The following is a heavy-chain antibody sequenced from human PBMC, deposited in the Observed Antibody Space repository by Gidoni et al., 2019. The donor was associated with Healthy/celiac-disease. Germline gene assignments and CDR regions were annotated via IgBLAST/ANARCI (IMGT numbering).Heavy chain of an antibody. J-gene: IGHJ1*01. CDR3: ARVTRYCSGGSCYSKPLAEYFQH. V-gene: IGHV4-34*01. Sequence: QVPLQQWGAGLFKPSEPRLLTCAVYGCSFLVYYWTWLRQPPGKGLEGIGEINHSGRTNYNPSLKSRVTISVDTSKNQFSLKLSSVTAADTAVYYCARVTRYCSGGSCYSKPLAEYFQHWGQGTLVTVSS. CDR2: INHSGRT. CDR1: GCSFLVYY. D-gene: IGHD2-15*01.